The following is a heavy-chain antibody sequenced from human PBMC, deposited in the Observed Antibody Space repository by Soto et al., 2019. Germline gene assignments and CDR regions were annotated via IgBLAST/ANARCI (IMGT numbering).Heavy chain of an antibody. V-gene: IGHV3-9*01. D-gene: IGHD6-25*01. CDR1: GFNFGNYA. J-gene: IGHJ4*02. CDR2: VNWNSDKV. Sequence: VLLVESGGGLVQPGGSLSLSCAVYGFNFGNYAMHWVRQAPGKGLEWVAAVNWNSDKVAYAGSVLGRFTIFRDSAKNSLHLQMNDLTTEDTAFYYCAKDKGGTPYYIDSWGQGILVTVSS. CDR3: AKDKGGTPYYIDS.